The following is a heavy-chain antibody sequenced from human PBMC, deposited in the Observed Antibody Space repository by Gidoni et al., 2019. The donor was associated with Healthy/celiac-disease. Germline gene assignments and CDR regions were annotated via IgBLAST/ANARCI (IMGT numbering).Heavy chain of an antibody. CDR2: ISYDGSNK. V-gene: IGHV3-30*18. D-gene: IGHD4-17*01. Sequence: QVQLVESGGGVVQPGRSLRLSCAASGFTFSSYGMHWVRQAPGKGLEWVAVISYDGSNKYYADSVKGRFTISRDNSKNTLYLQMNSLRAEDTAVYYCAKDHDYGGNSFDYWGQGTLVTVSS. CDR3: AKDHDYGGNSFDY. J-gene: IGHJ4*02. CDR1: GFTFSSYG.